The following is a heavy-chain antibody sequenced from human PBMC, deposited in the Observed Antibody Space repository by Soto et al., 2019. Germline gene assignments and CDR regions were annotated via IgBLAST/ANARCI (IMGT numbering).Heavy chain of an antibody. D-gene: IGHD4-17*01. J-gene: IGHJ6*02. V-gene: IGHV3-53*01. CDR3: ARVLNSYGDYGMDV. CDR1: GFTGSSNY. CDR2: IYSGGST. Sequence: GGSLRLSCAASGFTGSSNYMSWVRQAPGKGLEWVSVIYSGGSTYYADSVKGRFTISRDNSKNTLYLQMNSLRAEDTAVYYCARVLNSYGDYGMDVWGQGTTVTVSS.